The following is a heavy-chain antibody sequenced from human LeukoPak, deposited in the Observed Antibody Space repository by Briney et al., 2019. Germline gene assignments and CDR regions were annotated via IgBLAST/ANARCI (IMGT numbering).Heavy chain of an antibody. Sequence: SETLSLTCTVSGGSFSSGSYYWSWLRQPPGKGLEWIGYIYYSGSTNYNSSLKSRVTISVDTSKNQFSLKLSSVTAADTAVYHCARTYCSGGSCSYTDPYYFDYWGQGTLVTVSS. D-gene: IGHD2-15*01. CDR2: IYYSGST. CDR1: GGSFSSGSYY. J-gene: IGHJ4*02. CDR3: ARTYCSGGSCSYTDPYYFDY. V-gene: IGHV4-61*01.